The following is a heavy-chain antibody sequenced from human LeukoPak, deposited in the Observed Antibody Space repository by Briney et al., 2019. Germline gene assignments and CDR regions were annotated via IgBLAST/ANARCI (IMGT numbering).Heavy chain of an antibody. CDR2: IPYDGSNK. J-gene: IGHJ4*02. V-gene: IGHV3-30*04. D-gene: IGHD6-13*01. CDR1: GFTFSGYA. CDR3: VRGAYSSSWLNFDY. Sequence: GGSLRLSCAASGFTFSGYAMHWVRQAPGKGLEWAALIPYDGSNKYYADSVKGRFTVSRDNSKDTLYLQMNSLRAEDTAVYYCVRGAYSSSWLNFDYWGQGTLVTVSS.